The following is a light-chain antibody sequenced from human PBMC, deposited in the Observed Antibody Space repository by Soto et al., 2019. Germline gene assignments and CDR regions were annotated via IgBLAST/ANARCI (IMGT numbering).Light chain of an antibody. Sequence: QLVLTQPASVSGSPGQSITISCTGTSSDVGGSNYVSWYQQHPGKAPKLMIYAVTNRPSGVSNRFSGSKSGKTASLTISGLQAEDEADYYCASYTTSNTLVFGGGTKLTVL. J-gene: IGLJ2*01. CDR3: ASYTTSNTLV. CDR1: SSDVGGSNY. CDR2: AVT. V-gene: IGLV2-14*01.